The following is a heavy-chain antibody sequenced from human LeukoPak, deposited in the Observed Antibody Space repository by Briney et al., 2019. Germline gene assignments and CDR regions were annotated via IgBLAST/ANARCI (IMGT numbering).Heavy chain of an antibody. V-gene: IGHV4-39*07. Sequence: PSETLSLTCTVSGGSIISRSYFWAWLRQPAGKGLEWIGSVSDSGSTNYNPSLKSRVTISVDTSKNQLSLKLSSVTAADTAVYYCARTIAAAGSDWFDPWGQGTLVTVSS. CDR3: ARTIAAAGSDWFDP. J-gene: IGHJ5*02. D-gene: IGHD6-13*01. CDR1: GGSIISRSYF. CDR2: VSDSGST.